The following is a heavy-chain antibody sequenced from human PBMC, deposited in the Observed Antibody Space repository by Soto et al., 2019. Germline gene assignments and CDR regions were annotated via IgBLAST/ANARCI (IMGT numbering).Heavy chain of an antibody. D-gene: IGHD1-26*01. V-gene: IGHV3-30*18. CDR1: GFNFNSYY. CDR2: LSYHGINE. CDR3: GKYTLERVGETIAVEV. Sequence: QVQLVESGGGVVQPGRSLRLSCAASGFNFNSYYMHWVRQAPGKGLEWVAILSYHGINEYYADSVKGRFTISRDNCKNPLYLKTHTLNPEDTADYTCGKYTLERVGETIAVEVWCPGTPVTVSS. J-gene: IGHJ6*02.